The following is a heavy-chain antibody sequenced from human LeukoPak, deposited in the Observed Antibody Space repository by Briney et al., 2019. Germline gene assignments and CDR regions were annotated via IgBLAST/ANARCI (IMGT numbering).Heavy chain of an antibody. D-gene: IGHD3-22*01. CDR2: INHSGNT. CDR3: ARDGYYFDSSGYYF. CDR1: GGSISSYY. V-gene: IGHV4-34*01. J-gene: IGHJ4*02. Sequence: PSETLSLTCTVSGGSISSYYWSWIRQPPGKGLEWIGEINHSGNTNYNPSLKSRVTMSVDTSKNQFSLKLRSVTAADTAVYYCARDGYYFDSSGYYFWGQGTLVTVSS.